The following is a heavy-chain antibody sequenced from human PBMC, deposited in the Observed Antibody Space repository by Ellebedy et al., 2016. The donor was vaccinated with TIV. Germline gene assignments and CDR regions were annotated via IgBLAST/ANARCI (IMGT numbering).Heavy chain of an antibody. CDR3: VTRQQTVTTNWGAFGI. Sequence: GGSLRLXXAASGFTFSSYVMNWVRQAPGKGLEWVSTISYSGGSTYHTDYVKGRFTISRDNSKNRLYLQMSSLRAEDTAVYYCVTRQQTVTTNWGAFGIWGQGTIVTVSS. D-gene: IGHD4-17*01. V-gene: IGHV3-23*01. J-gene: IGHJ3*02. CDR2: ISYSGGST. CDR1: GFTFSSYV.